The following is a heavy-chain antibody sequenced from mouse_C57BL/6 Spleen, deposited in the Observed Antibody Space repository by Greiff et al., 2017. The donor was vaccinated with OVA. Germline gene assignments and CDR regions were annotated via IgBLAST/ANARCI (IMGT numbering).Heavy chain of an antibody. CDR2: IDPANGNT. Sequence: EVKLVESVAELVRPGASVKLSCTASGFNIKNTYMHWVKQRPEQGLEWIGRIDPANGNTKYAPKFQGKATITADTSSNTAYLQLSSLTSEDTAIYYCASYYYGSGSAMDYWGQGTSVTVSS. CDR1: GFNIKNTY. V-gene: IGHV14-3*01. CDR3: ASYYYGSGSAMDY. J-gene: IGHJ4*01. D-gene: IGHD1-1*01.